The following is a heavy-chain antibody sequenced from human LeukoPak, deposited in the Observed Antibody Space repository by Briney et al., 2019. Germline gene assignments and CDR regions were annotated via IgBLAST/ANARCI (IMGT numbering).Heavy chain of an antibody. Sequence: SETLSLTCTVSGGSISSSSYYWGWIRQPPGKGLEWIGSIYYSGSTYYNPSLKSRVTISVDTSKSQFSLKLSSVTAADTAVYYCARRYCSGGSCYSDNWFDPWGQGTLVTVSS. CDR3: ARRYCSGGSCYSDNWFDP. J-gene: IGHJ5*02. CDR1: GGSISSSSYY. CDR2: IYYSGST. D-gene: IGHD2-15*01. V-gene: IGHV4-39*01.